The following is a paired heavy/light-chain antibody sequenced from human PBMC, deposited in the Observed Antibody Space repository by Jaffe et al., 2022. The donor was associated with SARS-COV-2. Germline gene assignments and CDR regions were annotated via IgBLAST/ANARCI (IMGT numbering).Heavy chain of an antibody. CDR1: GLSFTNYW. Sequence: EVQLIQSRAEMRKPGESLKISCKASGLSFTNYWLGWVRQVPGEGLEWMGIIYLDDSATTYGPSFQGQVTISADKSTTTAYLQWSSLKASDTAIYYCVRTWTSGTYYTEAFDYWGQGTLVTVSS. V-gene: IGHV5-51*01. D-gene: IGHD3-10*01. J-gene: IGHJ4*02. CDR2: IYLDDSAT. CDR3: VRTWTSGTYYTEAFDY.
Light chain of an antibody. CDR3: QQTYSNIRT. CDR1: QSVDSY. J-gene: IGKJ1*01. CDR2: AAS. V-gene: IGKV1-39*01. Sequence: DIQVTQSPSSLSASVGDRVTITCRASQSVDSYLNWYQQKPGIAPRLLIFAASSLQSGVPSRFSGSGSGTDFTLTISSLQPEDFATYYCQQTYSNIRTFGQGTKVEVK.